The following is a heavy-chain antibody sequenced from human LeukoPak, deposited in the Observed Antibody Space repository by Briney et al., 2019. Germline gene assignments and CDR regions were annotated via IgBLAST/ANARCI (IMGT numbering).Heavy chain of an antibody. CDR2: IYYSGST. CDR3: ARSSHPSSPDY. Sequence: SETLSLTCTVSGGSISSSSYYWGWIRQPPGKGLEWIGSIYYSGSTYYNPSLKSRVTISVDTSKNQFSLKLSSVTAADTAVYYGARSSHPSSPDYWGRGTLVTVSS. V-gene: IGHV4-39*01. D-gene: IGHD6-13*01. J-gene: IGHJ4*02. CDR1: GGSISSSSYY.